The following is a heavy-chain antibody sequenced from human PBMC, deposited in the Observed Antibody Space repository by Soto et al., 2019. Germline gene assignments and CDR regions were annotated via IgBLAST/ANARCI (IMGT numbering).Heavy chain of an antibody. Sequence: QVQLVQSGAEEKKPGASVKVSCKASGYTFTSYAMHWVRQAPGQRLEWMGWINAGNGNTKYAQKFQGRVTITGDTTASTAYMELCMLSTEDTAVYSWAREVASAVYWGKITLVTASS. J-gene: IGHJ4*02. CDR1: GYTFTSYA. CDR2: INAGNGNT. D-gene: IGHD6-13*01. V-gene: IGHV1-3*05. CDR3: AREVASAVY.